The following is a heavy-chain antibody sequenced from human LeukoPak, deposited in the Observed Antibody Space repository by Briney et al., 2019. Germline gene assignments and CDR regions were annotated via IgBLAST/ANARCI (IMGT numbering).Heavy chain of an antibody. V-gene: IGHV3-9*03. CDR3: AKDDAFDI. CDR1: GFTFDDYA. J-gene: IGHJ3*02. CDR2: ISWNSGNI. Sequence: GGSLRLSCAASGFTFDDYAMHWVRQAPGKGLEWVSGISWNSGNIDYADSVKGRFTISRDNAKNSLYLQMNSLRAEDMALYYYAKDDAFDIWGQGTMVTVSS.